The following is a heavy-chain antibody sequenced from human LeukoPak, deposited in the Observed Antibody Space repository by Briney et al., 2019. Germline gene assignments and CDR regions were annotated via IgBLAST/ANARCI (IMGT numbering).Heavy chain of an antibody. J-gene: IGHJ3*02. D-gene: IGHD2-21*02. Sequence: GGSLRLSCAASGFTFSSYWMSWVRQAPGKGPEWVANIKQDGSEKYYVDSVKGRFTISRDNAKNSLYLQMNSLRAEDTAVYYCARVTAMGRYAFDIWGQGTMVTVSS. V-gene: IGHV3-7*03. CDR3: ARVTAMGRYAFDI. CDR2: IKQDGSEK. CDR1: GFTFSSYW.